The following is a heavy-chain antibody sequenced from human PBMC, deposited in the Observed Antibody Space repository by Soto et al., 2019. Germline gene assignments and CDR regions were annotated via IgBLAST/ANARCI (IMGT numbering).Heavy chain of an antibody. J-gene: IGHJ6*04. CDR1: GYTFTSYA. D-gene: IGHD4-4*01. Sequence: QVQLVQSGAEVKKPGASVKVSCKASGYTFTSYAMHWVRQAPGQRLEWMGWINAGNGNTKYSQKFQGRVTITRDTSASTAYMELSSLRSEDTAVYYCARVYSNYGGPYYYGMDVWGKGTTVTVSS. CDR3: ARVYSNYGGPYYYGMDV. CDR2: INAGNGNT. V-gene: IGHV1-3*01.